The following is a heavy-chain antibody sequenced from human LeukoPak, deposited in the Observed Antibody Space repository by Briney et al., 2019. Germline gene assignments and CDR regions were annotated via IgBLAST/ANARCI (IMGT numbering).Heavy chain of an antibody. CDR2: IYYSGST. CDR3: ARGAPLNYYDSSGFFDY. J-gene: IGHJ4*02. D-gene: IGHD3-22*01. Sequence: PSETLSLTCTVSGGSINSYYWTWIRQPPGKGLEWIGYIYYSGSTNYNPSLKSRLTISLDTSKNQFSLKLSSVTAADTAVYYCARGAPLNYYDSSGFFDYWGQGTLVTVSS. CDR1: GGSINSYY. V-gene: IGHV4-59*08.